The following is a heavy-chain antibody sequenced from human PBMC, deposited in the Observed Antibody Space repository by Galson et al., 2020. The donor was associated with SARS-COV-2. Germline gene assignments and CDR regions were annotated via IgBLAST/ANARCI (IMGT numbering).Heavy chain of an antibody. J-gene: IGHJ3*02. V-gene: IGHV3-30-3*01. Sequence: SLTITCAASGFTFSSYAIHWVHQAPGKGMECVAVISYDESNTYYADSVKGRFTISRDTSKNTLYLQMDSMRAEDTAVYYCARPNSGSYYNAFDIWGQGTMVTVSS. D-gene: IGHD1-26*01. CDR3: ARPNSGSYYNAFDI. CDR2: ISYDESNT. CDR1: GFTFSSYA.